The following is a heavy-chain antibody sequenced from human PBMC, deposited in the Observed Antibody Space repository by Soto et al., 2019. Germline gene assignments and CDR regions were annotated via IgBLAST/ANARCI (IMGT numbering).Heavy chain of an antibody. CDR3: ARKDNYYDSSGYYWAYYYYGMDV. CDR2: ISAYNGNT. D-gene: IGHD3-22*01. J-gene: IGHJ6*02. CDR1: GYTFTSYG. V-gene: IGHV1-18*01. Sequence: ASVKVSCKASGYTFTSYGISWVRQAPGQGLEWMGWISAYNGNTNYAQKLQGRVTMTKDTSTSTAYMELRSLRADDTAVYYCARKDNYYDSSGYYWAYYYYGMDVWGQGTTVTVSS.